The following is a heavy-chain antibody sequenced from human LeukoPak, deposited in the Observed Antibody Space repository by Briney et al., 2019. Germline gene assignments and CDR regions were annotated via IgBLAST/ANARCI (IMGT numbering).Heavy chain of an antibody. CDR2: INHSGST. J-gene: IGHJ4*02. Sequence: SETLSLTCAVYGGSFSGYYWSWIRQPPGKGLEWIGEINHSGSTNYNPSLKSRVTISVDTSKNQFSLKLSSVTAADTAVYYCARGYCSDGSCYRYEDYWGQGTLVSVSS. CDR1: GGSFSGYY. D-gene: IGHD2-15*01. V-gene: IGHV4-34*01. CDR3: ARGYCSDGSCYRYEDY.